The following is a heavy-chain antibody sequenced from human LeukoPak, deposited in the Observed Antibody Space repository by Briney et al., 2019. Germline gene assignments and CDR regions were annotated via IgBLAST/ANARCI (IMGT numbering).Heavy chain of an antibody. J-gene: IGHJ4*02. V-gene: IGHV3-30*04. CDR2: ISYDGSNK. CDR1: GFTFSSYA. Sequence: PGRSLRLSCAASGFTFSSYAMHWVRQAPGKGLEGVAVISYDGSNKYYADSVKGRFTISRDNSKNTLYLQMNSLRAEDTAVYYCARDRKGEYSSGWYNFDYWGQGTLVTVSS. CDR3: ARDRKGEYSSGWYNFDY. D-gene: IGHD6-19*01.